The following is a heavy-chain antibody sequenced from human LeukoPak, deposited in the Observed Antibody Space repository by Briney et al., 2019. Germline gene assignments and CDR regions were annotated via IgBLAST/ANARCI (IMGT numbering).Heavy chain of an antibody. D-gene: IGHD1-7*01. CDR1: GFTFSSYG. V-gene: IGHV3-33*01. J-gene: IGHJ4*02. Sequence: PGGSLRLSCAASGFTFSSYGMHWVRQAPGKGLDWVAVIWYDGSNRYYADSVKGRFTISRDNSKSTLYLQMNSLSAEDTAVYYCARELPTVVNYHFDYWGQGTLVTVSS. CDR2: IWYDGSNR. CDR3: ARELPTVVNYHFDY.